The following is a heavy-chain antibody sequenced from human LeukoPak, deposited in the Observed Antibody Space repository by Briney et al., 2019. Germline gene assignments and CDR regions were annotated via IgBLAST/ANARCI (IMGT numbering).Heavy chain of an antibody. J-gene: IGHJ6*03. CDR2: IRQDGSET. Sequence: GGSLRLSCAASGFTFSTYWMSWVRQAPGKGLEWVANIRQDGSETYYVDSVKGRFTIFRDNARNSLYLQMDGLRAEDTAVYYCARVAVIYYYYMEVWGKGTTVTVSS. D-gene: IGHD2/OR15-2a*01. CDR1: GFTFSTYW. V-gene: IGHV3-7*01. CDR3: ARVAVIYYYYMEV.